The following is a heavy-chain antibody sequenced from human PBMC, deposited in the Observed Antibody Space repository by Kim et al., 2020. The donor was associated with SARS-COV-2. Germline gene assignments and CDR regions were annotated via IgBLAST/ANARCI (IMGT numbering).Heavy chain of an antibody. CDR1: GFTFSSYY. J-gene: IGHJ6*01. D-gene: IGHD1-1*01. V-gene: IGHV3-48*01. CDR2: IYSGGSTK. Sequence: GGSLRLSCAASGFTFSSYYMNWVRQAPGKGLEWVSFIYSGGSTKYSAYAVKGRFTISSNNTNNPLYLQMNSRRAEDTAFYYSARRRLEPVLAGYFYYCV. CDR3: ARRRLEPVLAGYFYYCV.